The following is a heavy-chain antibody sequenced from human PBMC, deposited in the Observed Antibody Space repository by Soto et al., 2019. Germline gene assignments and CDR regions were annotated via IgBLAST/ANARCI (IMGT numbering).Heavy chain of an antibody. J-gene: IGHJ4*02. Sequence: ASVKVSCKASGYIFTDYYIHWVRQAPGQGLEWMGWINPNSGGTMFAQKFRAGLTLTADTSVSTAYMELNRLKSDDTAVYHCARQFPSSKVFWSVSPHYDHGGGGTLVTVPS. D-gene: IGHD3-3*01. CDR1: GYIFTDYY. CDR3: ARQFPSSKVFWSVSPHYDH. CDR2: INPNSGGT. V-gene: IGHV1-2*02.